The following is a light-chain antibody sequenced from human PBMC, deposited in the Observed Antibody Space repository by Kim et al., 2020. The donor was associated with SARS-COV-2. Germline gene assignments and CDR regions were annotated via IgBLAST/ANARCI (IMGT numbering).Light chain of an antibody. CDR3: QQRNSWPPAVT. Sequence: SPGDRATHSCRASQNIDTYLAWYQQRPGQAPRLLVYDASNRAAGVPDRFSGSGSGTDFPLTIRSLEPEDFSIYYCQQRNSWPPAVTFGGGTKLEIK. V-gene: IGKV3-11*01. CDR1: QNIDTY. CDR2: DAS. J-gene: IGKJ4*01.